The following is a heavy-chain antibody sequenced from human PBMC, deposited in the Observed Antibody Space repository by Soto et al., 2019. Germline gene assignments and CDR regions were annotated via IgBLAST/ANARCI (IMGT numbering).Heavy chain of an antibody. CDR3: ARSIVVVTALDY. CDR2: ISAYNGNT. V-gene: IGHV1-18*01. Sequence: ASVQVSCKASGYTFTNYGISWVRQAPGQGLEWMGWISAYNGNTNYAQNFQGRVTMTTDTSTSTAYMELSSLRSEDTAVYYCARSIVVVTALDYWGQGTLVTVSS. CDR1: GYTFTNYG. J-gene: IGHJ4*02. D-gene: IGHD2-21*02.